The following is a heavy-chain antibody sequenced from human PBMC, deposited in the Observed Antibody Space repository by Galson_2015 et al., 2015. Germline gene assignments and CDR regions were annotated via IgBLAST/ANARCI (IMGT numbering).Heavy chain of an antibody. V-gene: IGHV5-51*01. Sequence: QSGAEVKKPGESLKISCKGSGYRFTNYWIGWVRQMPGKDLEWMGVIYPGDSNTIYSPAFQGQVTISADKSISIAYLQWNSLKASDTAIYYCARGTPPYYGDYQTPFDYWGRGTLVTVSS. CDR2: IYPGDSNT. CDR1: GYRFTNYW. CDR3: ARGTPPYYGDYQTPFDY. J-gene: IGHJ4*02. D-gene: IGHD4-17*01.